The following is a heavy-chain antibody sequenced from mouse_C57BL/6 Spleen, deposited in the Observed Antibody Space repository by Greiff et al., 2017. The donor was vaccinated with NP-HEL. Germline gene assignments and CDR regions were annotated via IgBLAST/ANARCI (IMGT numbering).Heavy chain of an antibody. CDR1: GYAFTNYL. CDR3: ARKVRAIYDGYYDGYYAMDY. Sequence: QVQLQQSGAELVRPGTSVKVSCQASGYAFTNYLLEWVKQRPGQGLEWIGVINPGSGGTNYNEKFKGQATLTADKSSSTAYMQLSSLTSEDSAVYLCARKVRAIYDGYYDGYYAMDYWGQGTSVTVSS. D-gene: IGHD2-3*01. J-gene: IGHJ4*01. CDR2: INPGSGGT. V-gene: IGHV1-54*01.